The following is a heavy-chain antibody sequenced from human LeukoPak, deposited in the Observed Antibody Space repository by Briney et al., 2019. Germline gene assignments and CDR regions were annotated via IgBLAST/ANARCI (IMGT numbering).Heavy chain of an antibody. CDR1: GYTFTSYG. D-gene: IGHD3-22*01. Sequence: ASVKVSCKASGYTFTSYGISWVRQAPGRGLEWMGWISAYNGNTNYAQKLQGRVTMTTDTSTSTAYMELRSLRSDDTAVYYCARVSVPYYYDSSGYFNWFDPWGQGTLVTVSS. V-gene: IGHV1-18*01. CDR3: ARVSVPYYYDSSGYFNWFDP. CDR2: ISAYNGNT. J-gene: IGHJ5*02.